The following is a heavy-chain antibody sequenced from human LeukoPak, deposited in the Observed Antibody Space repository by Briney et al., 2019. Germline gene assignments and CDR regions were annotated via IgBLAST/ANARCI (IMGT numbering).Heavy chain of an antibody. J-gene: IGHJ4*02. CDR2: ISGSGGST. D-gene: IGHD3-3*01. CDR1: GFTFSSYA. V-gene: IGHV3-23*01. Sequence: GGSLRLSCAASGFTFSSYAMSWVRQAPGKRLEWVSAISGSGGSTYYADSVKGRFTISRDNSKNTPYLQMNSLRAEDTAVYYCAKETRIITIFGALDYWGQGTLVTVSS. CDR3: AKETRIITIFGALDY.